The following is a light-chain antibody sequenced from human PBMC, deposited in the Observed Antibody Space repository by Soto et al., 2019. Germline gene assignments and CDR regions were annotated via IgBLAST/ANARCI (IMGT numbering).Light chain of an antibody. CDR1: QIVSSSS. Sequence: CRGTMTITTGKRATLSCRASQIVSSSSLAWYQQRPGQAPRLLIYGASSRATGIPDRFSGSGSGTDFTLTISRLEPEDFAVYYCQPDGSFLTFGHGTKVDI. V-gene: IGKV3-20*01. CDR3: QPDGSFLT. J-gene: IGKJ1*01. CDR2: GAS.